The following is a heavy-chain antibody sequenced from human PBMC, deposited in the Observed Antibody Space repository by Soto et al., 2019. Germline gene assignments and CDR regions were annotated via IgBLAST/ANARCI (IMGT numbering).Heavy chain of an antibody. CDR1: GFTFSSYA. J-gene: IGHJ3*02. V-gene: IGHV3-23*01. D-gene: IGHD3-10*01. CDR3: AKDGSPYVLLWALDAFDI. Sequence: GGSLRLSCAASGFTFSSYAMSWVRQAPGKGLEWVSAISGSGGSTYYPDSVKGRFTISRDNSKNTLYLQMNSLRAEDTAVYYCAKDGSPYVLLWALDAFDIWGQGTMVTVSS. CDR2: ISGSGGST.